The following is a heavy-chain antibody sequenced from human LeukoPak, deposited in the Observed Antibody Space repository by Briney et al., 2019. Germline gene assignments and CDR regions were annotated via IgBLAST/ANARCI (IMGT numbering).Heavy chain of an antibody. Sequence: KPGGSLRVSCAASGFTFSNYWMSWVRQAPGKGLEWVANIDQDGSVKYYLDSVKGRFTISRDNAKNSLSLQMNNLRAEDTAVYYCARNPAKVSPAVYWGQGTLVTVSS. CDR2: IDQDGSVK. V-gene: IGHV3-7*01. CDR1: GFTFSNYW. J-gene: IGHJ4*02. CDR3: ARNPAKVSPAVY. D-gene: IGHD2-2*01.